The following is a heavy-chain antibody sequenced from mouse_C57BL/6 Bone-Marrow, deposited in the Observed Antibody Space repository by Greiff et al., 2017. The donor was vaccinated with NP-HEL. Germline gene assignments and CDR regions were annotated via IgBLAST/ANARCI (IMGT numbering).Heavy chain of an antibody. CDR2: IDPENGDT. V-gene: IGHV14-4*01. D-gene: IGHD1-1*02. J-gene: IGHJ1*03. CDR1: GFTFTSYC. CDR3: TKLWGYYWYFDV. Sequence: VQLQQSGAELVRPGASVKLSCTASGFTFTSYCMHWVKQRPEQGLEWIGWIDPENGDTEYASKFQGKATLTADTSSNTAYLQLSSLPSEDTAVYYCTKLWGYYWYFDVWGTGTTVTVSA.